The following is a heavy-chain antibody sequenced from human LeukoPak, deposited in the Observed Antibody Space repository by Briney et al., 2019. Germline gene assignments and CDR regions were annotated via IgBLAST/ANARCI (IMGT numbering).Heavy chain of an antibody. CDR2: LSSSGGST. D-gene: IGHD4-11*01. J-gene: IGHJ4*02. V-gene: IGHV3-23*01. Sequence: GGTLRLSCAASGFTFSNYGMNWVRQAPGKGLEWVSALSSSGGSTYYADSVKGRFTISRDNSKNSLYLQMNSLRAEDTAVYYCARAPSSSNLLVFDYWGQGTLVTVSS. CDR1: GFTFSNYG. CDR3: ARAPSSSNLLVFDY.